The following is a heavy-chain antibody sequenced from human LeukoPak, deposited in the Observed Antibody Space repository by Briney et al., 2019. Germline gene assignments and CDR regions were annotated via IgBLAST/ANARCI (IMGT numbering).Heavy chain of an antibody. J-gene: IGHJ4*02. D-gene: IGHD1-26*01. CDR2: IDWNGGST. CDR1: GFTFDDYG. CDR3: ARFRYTGSYWTYFDY. V-gene: IGHV3-20*04. Sequence: GGSLRLSCAASGFTFDDYGMSWVRQAPGKGPEWVSGIDWNGGSTGYADSVKGRFTISRDNAKNSLYLQMNSLRAEDTALYYCARFRYTGSYWTYFDYWGQGTLVTVSS.